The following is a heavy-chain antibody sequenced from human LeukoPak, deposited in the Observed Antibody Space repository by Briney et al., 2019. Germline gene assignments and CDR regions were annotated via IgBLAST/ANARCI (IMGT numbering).Heavy chain of an antibody. CDR1: GLTLSDHI. J-gene: IGHJ3*02. Sequence: GGSLRLSCTASGLTLSDHIIDWVRQAPGKGLEWVGRSRRKSMSYTTEYAASVKVRFTLSRDDSQNSLYLQQNSLETEDTAVYFCRRDGGQSGNTAFDIWGQGTMVTVSS. CDR3: RRDGGQSGNTAFDI. CDR2: SRRKSMSYTT. D-gene: IGHD3-16*01. V-gene: IGHV3-72*01.